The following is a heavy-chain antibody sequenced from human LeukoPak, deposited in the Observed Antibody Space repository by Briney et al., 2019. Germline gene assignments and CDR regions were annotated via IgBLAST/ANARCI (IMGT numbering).Heavy chain of an antibody. CDR1: GYTFRNFA. CDR3: ARFEDGSSWPWPGLDY. V-gene: IGHV1-18*01. CDR2: ISAYNGNT. D-gene: IGHD6-13*01. J-gene: IGHJ4*02. Sequence: GASVKVSCKASGYTFRNFAISWVRQAPGQGLEWMGWISAYNGNTNYAQRVQGRVTMTTDTSTSTAYMELRSLGTDDTAMYYCARFEDGSSWPWPGLDYWGQGTLVTVSS.